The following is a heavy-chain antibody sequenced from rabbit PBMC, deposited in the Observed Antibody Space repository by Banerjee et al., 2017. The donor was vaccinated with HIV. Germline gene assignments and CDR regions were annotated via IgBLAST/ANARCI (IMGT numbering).Heavy chain of an antibody. J-gene: IGHJ4*01. CDR1: GFDFSSYG. Sequence: QLVESGGGLVTLGGSLKLSCKVSGFDFSSYGVNWVRQAPGKGLEWIGCIDPVFGSTYYASWVNGRFTISSHNAQNTLYLQLNSLTAADTATYFCARDPTYAGDAGYGYFPYFNLWG. CDR2: IDPVFGST. V-gene: IGHV1S7*01. D-gene: IGHD6-1*01. CDR3: ARDPTYAGDAGYGYFPYFNL.